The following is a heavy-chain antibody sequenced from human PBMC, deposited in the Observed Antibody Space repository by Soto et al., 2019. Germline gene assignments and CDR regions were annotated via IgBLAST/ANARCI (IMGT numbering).Heavy chain of an antibody. D-gene: IGHD6-19*01. V-gene: IGHV3-11*01. J-gene: IGHJ5*02. CDR2: ISSSGSTI. CDR3: ARVVSGWYWFDP. Sequence: GGSLRLSCAASGFTFSDYYMSWIRQAPGTGLEWVSYISSSGSTIYYADSVKGRFTISRDNAKTSLYLQMNSLSAEDTAVYYCARVVSGWYWFDPWGQVTLVTVSS. CDR1: GFTFSDYY.